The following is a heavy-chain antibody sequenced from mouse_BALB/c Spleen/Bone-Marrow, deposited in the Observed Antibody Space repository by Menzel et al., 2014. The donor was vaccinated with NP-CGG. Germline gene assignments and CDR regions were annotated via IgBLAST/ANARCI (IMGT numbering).Heavy chain of an antibody. Sequence: DVKLQESGGGLVKPGGSLKLSCAASGFTFSSYAMSWVRQTPEKRLEWVASISSGGSTYYPDSVKGRFTISRDNVRNILYLQMSSLRSEDTAMYYCARVTDTFYYGSSYWYFDFWGAGTTVTVSS. CDR3: ARVTDTFYYGSSYWYFDF. CDR1: GFTFSSYA. J-gene: IGHJ1*01. D-gene: IGHD1-1*01. V-gene: IGHV5-6-5*01. CDR2: ISSGGST.